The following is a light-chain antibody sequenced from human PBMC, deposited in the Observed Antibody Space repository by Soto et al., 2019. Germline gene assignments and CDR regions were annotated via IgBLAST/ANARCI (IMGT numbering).Light chain of an antibody. CDR3: SSYTSSSTLVV. Sequence: QSALTQPASVSGSPGQSITISCTGTSSDVGGYNYVSWYQQHPGKAPKLMIYDVSNRPSGVSNHFSGSKSGNTASLTISGLQAEGEADYYCSSYTSSSTLVVFGGGTKVTVL. CDR1: SSDVGGYNY. V-gene: IGLV2-14*01. CDR2: DVS. J-gene: IGLJ2*01.